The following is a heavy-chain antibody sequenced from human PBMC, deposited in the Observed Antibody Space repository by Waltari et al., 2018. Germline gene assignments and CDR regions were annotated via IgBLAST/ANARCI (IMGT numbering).Heavy chain of an antibody. J-gene: IGHJ3*02. CDR2: VDPEDGET. V-gene: IGHV1-69-2*01. CDR3: ATALGDRSSASRAFDI. D-gene: IGHD3-10*01. Sequence: EVQLLQSGTELKKPGTTVKISCQVSGYTFTAYYLPWVQQAPGKGPHWMGLVDPEDGETIYAEKFQGRVTITADTSTDTAYMELSSLRSEDTAVYYCATALGDRSSASRAFDIWGLGTMITVSS. CDR1: GYTFTAYY.